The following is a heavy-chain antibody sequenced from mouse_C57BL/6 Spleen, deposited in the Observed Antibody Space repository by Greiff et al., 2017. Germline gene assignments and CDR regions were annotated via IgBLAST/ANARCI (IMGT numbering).Heavy chain of an antibody. CDR1: GFTFSDFY. D-gene: IGHD2-2*01. CDR2: SRNKANDYTT. CDR3: ARDAGGYGGAWFAY. V-gene: IGHV7-1*01. Sequence: VKLVESGGGLVQSGRSLRLSCATSGFTFSDFYMEWVRQAPGKGLEWIAASRNKANDYTTEYSASVKGRFIVSRDTSQSILYLQMNALRAEDTAIYYCARDAGGYGGAWFAYWGQGTLVTVSA. J-gene: IGHJ3*01.